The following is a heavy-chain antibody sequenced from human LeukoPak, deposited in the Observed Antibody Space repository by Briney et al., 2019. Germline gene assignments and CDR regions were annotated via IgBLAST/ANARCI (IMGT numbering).Heavy chain of an antibody. CDR1: GASISSSNYY. CDR2: IYYSGST. Sequence: SETLSLTCTVSGASISSSNYYWGWIRQPPGKGLEWIGSIYYSGSTYYNPSLKSRVTISVDTSKNQFSLKLSSVTAADTAVYYCASVREQQLVRVVDYWGQGTLVTVSS. V-gene: IGHV4-39*01. CDR3: ASVREQQLVRVVDY. D-gene: IGHD6-13*01. J-gene: IGHJ4*02.